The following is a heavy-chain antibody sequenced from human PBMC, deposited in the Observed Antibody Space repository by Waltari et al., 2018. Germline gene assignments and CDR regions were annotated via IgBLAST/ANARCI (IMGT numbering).Heavy chain of an antibody. CDR3: AAKEAWGNRAFDY. V-gene: IGHV1-24*01. Sequence: QVQLVQSGAEVKKPGASVRISCKISGYSLTDLSVHWVRQAPGKGLEWMGGFDPEDAEPSVAQRCQGRVTMTEETSPETAYMELSSLSSEDTAVYFCAAKEAWGNRAFDYWGQGTLVTVSS. CDR1: GYSLTDLS. J-gene: IGHJ4*02. CDR2: FDPEDAEP. D-gene: IGHD7-27*01.